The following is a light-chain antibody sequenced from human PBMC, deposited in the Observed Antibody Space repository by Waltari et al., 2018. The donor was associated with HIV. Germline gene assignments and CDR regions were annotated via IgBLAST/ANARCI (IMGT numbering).Light chain of an antibody. Sequence: QSALTQPASVSGSPGQSITISCTGTRSDVGRYNLVSWYQQHPGKAPKLMIYEVSKRPSGVSNRFSGSKSGNTASLTISGLQAEDEADYYCCSYAGSSTYVVFGGGTKLTVL. CDR3: CSYAGSSTYVV. CDR2: EVS. CDR1: RSDVGRYNL. V-gene: IGLV2-23*02. J-gene: IGLJ2*01.